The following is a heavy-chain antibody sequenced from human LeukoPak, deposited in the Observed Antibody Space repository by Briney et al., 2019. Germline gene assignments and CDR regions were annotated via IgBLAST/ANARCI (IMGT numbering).Heavy chain of an antibody. D-gene: IGHD2-21*02. CDR3: AKTRGGDSYYFDY. V-gene: IGHV3-23*01. CDR2: ISGSGGST. Sequence: RGSLRLSCAASGFTFSSYAMSWVRQAPGKGLEWVSAISGSGGSTYYADSVKGRFTISRDNSKNTLYLQMNSLRAEDTAVYYCAKTRGGDSYYFDYWGQGTLVTVSS. J-gene: IGHJ4*02. CDR1: GFTFSSYA.